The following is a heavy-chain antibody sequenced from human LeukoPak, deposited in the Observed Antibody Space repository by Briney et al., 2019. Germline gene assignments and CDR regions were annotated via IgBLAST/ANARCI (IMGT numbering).Heavy chain of an antibody. CDR3: ARDFLEAEARTEDYFDY. D-gene: IGHD2-2*01. J-gene: IGHJ4*02. CDR2: SSNYDGRR. Sequence: ASVTLSFKASGYTCTNYGSSWERQGPGRGLGWRGGSSNYDGRRNYAQNFQGRLTMTTDTSTRTAYMDLRSLRPDDTAVYYCARDFLEAEARTEDYFDYWGQGTLVTVSS. CDR1: GYTCTNYG. V-gene: IGHV1-18*01.